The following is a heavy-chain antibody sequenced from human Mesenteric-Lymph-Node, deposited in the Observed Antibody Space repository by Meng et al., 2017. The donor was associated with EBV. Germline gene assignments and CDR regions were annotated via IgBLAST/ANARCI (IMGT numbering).Heavy chain of an antibody. CDR3: AHRPSGTYYRTFDY. V-gene: IGHV2-5*02. CDR1: VFSLSTDGVG. J-gene: IGHJ4*02. D-gene: IGHD3-10*01. CDR2: IYWDDDK. Sequence: QITFEEPGPTLVKPTQTLTLTCTFFVFSLSTDGVGVAWIRQPPGKALEWLGIIYWDDDKRYSPSLKNRLTITKDTSKNQVVLTMTNMDPVDTATYYCAHRPSGTYYRTFDYWGQGTLVTVSS.